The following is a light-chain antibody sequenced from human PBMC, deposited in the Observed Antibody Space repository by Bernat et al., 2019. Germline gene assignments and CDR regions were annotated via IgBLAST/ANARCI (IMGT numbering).Light chain of an antibody. V-gene: IGLV2-14*03. J-gene: IGLJ3*02. CDR2: DVN. CDR3: SSYTSSGTRV. CDR1: SSDVGAYNY. Sequence: QSALTLPASVSGSPGQSITISCTGTSSDVGAYNYVSWYQQHPDRAPKLMIYDVNNRPSGVSNRFSGSKSGNTASLTISGLQAEDEADYYCSSYTSSGTRVFGGGTKLTVL.